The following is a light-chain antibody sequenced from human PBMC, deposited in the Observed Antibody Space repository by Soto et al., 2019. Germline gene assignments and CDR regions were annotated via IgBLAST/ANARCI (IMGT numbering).Light chain of an antibody. Sequence: EIVMTQSPATLSVSPRDTATLSCRASQSVRSAVAWYQQRPGQAPRLLIYGASNRVNGVPDRFSGSGSGTEFTLIISSLQSEDFAVYYCQQFNDWPRTFGLGTKVDIK. V-gene: IGKV3-15*01. J-gene: IGKJ1*01. CDR1: QSVRSA. CDR2: GAS. CDR3: QQFNDWPRT.